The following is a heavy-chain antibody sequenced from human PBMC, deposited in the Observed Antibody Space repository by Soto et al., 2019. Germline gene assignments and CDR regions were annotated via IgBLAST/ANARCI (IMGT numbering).Heavy chain of an antibody. CDR2: ISPYNGNT. CDR3: ARSGSYYFPYYYYYYGMDV. J-gene: IGHJ6*02. V-gene: IGHV1-18*01. CDR1: GYTFTSYG. Sequence: GASVKVSCKASGYTFTSYGISWVRQAPGQGLEWMGWISPYNGNTNYAQKLQGRVTMTTDTSTSTAYMELRSLRSDDTAVYYCARSGSYYFPYYYYYYGMDVWGQGTTVTVSS. D-gene: IGHD1-26*01.